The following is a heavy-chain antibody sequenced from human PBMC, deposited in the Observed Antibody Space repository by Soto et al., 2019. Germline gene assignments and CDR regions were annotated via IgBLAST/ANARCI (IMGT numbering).Heavy chain of an antibody. J-gene: IGHJ5*02. V-gene: IGHV1-18*01. Sequence: QVQLVQSGAEVKKPGASVKVSCKASGYSFTSYGITWVRQAPGQGLEWLGWISPYNGDTSYGQKLQGRVTMTTDPSTTAAYMELRSLISDDTAVYYCARGGLGYCSGGSCPNNWFVPRGQGTLVTVSS. CDR2: ISPYNGDT. D-gene: IGHD2-15*01. CDR3: ARGGLGYCSGGSCPNNWFVP. CDR1: GYSFTSYG.